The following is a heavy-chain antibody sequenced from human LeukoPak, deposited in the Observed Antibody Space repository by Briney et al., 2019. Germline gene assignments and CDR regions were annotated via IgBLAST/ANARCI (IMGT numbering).Heavy chain of an antibody. CDR1: GGSISSGSYY. D-gene: IGHD1-7*01. Sequence: SETLSLTCTVSGGSISSGSYYWSWIRQPAGKGLEWIGRIYTSGSTNYNPSLKSRVTISVDTSKNQFSLKLSSVTAADTAVYYCARCKVGITGTGRAFDIWGQGTMVTVSS. CDR2: IYTSGST. V-gene: IGHV4-61*02. J-gene: IGHJ3*02. CDR3: ARCKVGITGTGRAFDI.